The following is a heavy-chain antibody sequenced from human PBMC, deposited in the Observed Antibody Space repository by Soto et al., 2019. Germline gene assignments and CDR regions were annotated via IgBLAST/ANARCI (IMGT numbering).Heavy chain of an antibody. Sequence: QLQLQESGPGLVKPSETLSLTCTVSGGSISSSTSYWGWIRQPPGKGLEWIGSINYSGSTYYSTSLKSRVAVTDETFKNQFSLKLSSVTAANTAVYFCTRPVNNYYYYMDVWGKGTMVTVSS. CDR3: TRPVNNYYYYMDV. CDR1: GGSISSSTSY. J-gene: IGHJ6*03. CDR2: INYSGST. V-gene: IGHV4-39*01.